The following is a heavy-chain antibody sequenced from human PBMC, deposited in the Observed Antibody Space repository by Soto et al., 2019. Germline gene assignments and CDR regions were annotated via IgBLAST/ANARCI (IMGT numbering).Heavy chain of an antibody. CDR1: GFTFSSYG. CDR3: ARDDPIFGAIPRMDI. Sequence: PGGSLRLSCAASGFTFSSYGMHWVRQAPGKGLEWVAVISYDGSNKYYADSVKGRFTISRDNANNILYLQMNNLRVEDTAVYYCARDDPIFGAIPRMDIWGQGTTVTVSS. V-gene: IGHV3-30*03. D-gene: IGHD3-3*01. CDR2: ISYDGSNK. J-gene: IGHJ6*02.